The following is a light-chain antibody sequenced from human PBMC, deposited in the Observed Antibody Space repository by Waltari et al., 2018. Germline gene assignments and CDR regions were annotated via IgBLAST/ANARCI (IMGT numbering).Light chain of an antibody. CDR1: QTISGSW. Sequence: EIVLMQSPGSLSLSPGERATLSCRASQTISGSWLTWYQQKPGQAPRLLIYGASSRATSIPDTFSGSGSGTDFTLTISRLEPEDFAVYYCQQYDGSSVTFGGGTKVEIK. V-gene: IGKV3-20*01. CDR3: QQYDGSSVT. CDR2: GAS. J-gene: IGKJ4*01.